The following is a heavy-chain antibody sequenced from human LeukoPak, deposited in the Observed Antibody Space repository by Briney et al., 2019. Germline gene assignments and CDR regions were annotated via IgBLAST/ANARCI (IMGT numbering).Heavy chain of an antibody. Sequence: QPGGSLRLSCAASGFTFHDYAIHWVRQAPGRGLEWVSLISGDADATYYADSVEGRFTVASDNTKNSIYLQMNSLRTEDTALYFCAKRGSAWYYFDSWGQGTLVTVSS. CDR1: GFTFHDYA. J-gene: IGHJ4*02. CDR3: AKRGSAWYYFDS. V-gene: IGHV3-43*02. CDR2: ISGDADAT. D-gene: IGHD6-19*01.